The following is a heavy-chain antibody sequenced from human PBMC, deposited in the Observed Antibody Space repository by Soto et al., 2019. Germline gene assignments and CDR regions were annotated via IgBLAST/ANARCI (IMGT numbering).Heavy chain of an antibody. D-gene: IGHD6-19*01. CDR3: ARSFGWYAIDY. J-gene: IGHJ4*02. V-gene: IGHV4-4*02. Sequence: QVLLQESSPGLVQPSGTLSLSCAVSGDSISTNYFWGWVRQPPGKGLEWVGDISHSGSVNYNPSLKSRVTISIDKSKNQFSLKLNSVTAADTAVYYCARSFGWYAIDYWGQGTLVIVSS. CDR1: GDSISTNYF. CDR2: ISHSGSV.